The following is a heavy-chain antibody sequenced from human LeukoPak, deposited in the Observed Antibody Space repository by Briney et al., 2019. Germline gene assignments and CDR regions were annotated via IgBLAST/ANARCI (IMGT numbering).Heavy chain of an antibody. D-gene: IGHD6-13*01. V-gene: IGHV3-48*04. CDR2: ISSSSTI. CDR3: ARVPGYSSSWYPNWFDP. J-gene: IGHJ5*02. Sequence: GGSLRLSCAASGFTFSSYSMNWVRQAPGKGLEWVSYISSSSTIYYADSVKGRFTISRDNAKNSLYLQMNSLRAEDTAVYYCARVPGYSSSWYPNWFDPWGQGTLVTVSS. CDR1: GFTFSSYS.